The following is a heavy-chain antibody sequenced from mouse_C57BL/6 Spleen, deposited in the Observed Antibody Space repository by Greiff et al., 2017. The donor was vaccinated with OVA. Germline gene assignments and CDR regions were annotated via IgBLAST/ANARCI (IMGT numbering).Heavy chain of an antibody. CDR3: ARPTAQATGAMDY. J-gene: IGHJ4*01. CDR2: IYPGSGST. Sequence: QVQLQQPGAELVKPGASVKMSCKASGYTFTSYWITWVKQRPGQGLEWIGAIYPGSGSTNYNEKFKSKATLTVDTSSSTAYMQLSSLTSEDSAVYYCARPTAQATGAMDYWGQGTSVTVSS. V-gene: IGHV1-55*01. CDR1: GYTFTSYW. D-gene: IGHD3-2*02.